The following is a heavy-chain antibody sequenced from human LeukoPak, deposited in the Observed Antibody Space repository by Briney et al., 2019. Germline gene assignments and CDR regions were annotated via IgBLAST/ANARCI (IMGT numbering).Heavy chain of an antibody. CDR1: GGTFSSYA. D-gene: IGHD5-24*01. CDR3: ATTRGSYYYYYMDV. Sequence: SVKVSCKASGGTFSSYAISWVRQAPGQGLEWMGRIIPIFGTANYAQKFQGRVTITTDESTSTAYMELSSLRSEDTAVYYCATTRGSYYYYYMDVWGKGTAVTVSS. V-gene: IGHV1-69*05. J-gene: IGHJ6*03. CDR2: IIPIFGTA.